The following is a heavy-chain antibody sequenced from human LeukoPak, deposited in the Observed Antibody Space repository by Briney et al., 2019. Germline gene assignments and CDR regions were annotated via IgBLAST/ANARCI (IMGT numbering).Heavy chain of an antibody. Sequence: SETLSLTCTVSGGSISSYYWSWIRQPPGKGLEWIGYIYYSGSTNCNPSLKSRVTISVDPSKNQFSLKLSSVTAADTAVYYCARGGYGSGSYYYYYYGMDVWGQGTTVTVSS. CDR3: ARGGYGSGSYYYYYYGMDV. J-gene: IGHJ6*02. D-gene: IGHD3-10*01. V-gene: IGHV4-59*01. CDR1: GGSISSYY. CDR2: IYYSGST.